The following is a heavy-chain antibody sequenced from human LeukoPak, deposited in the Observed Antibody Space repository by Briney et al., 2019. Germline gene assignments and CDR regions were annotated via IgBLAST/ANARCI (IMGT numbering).Heavy chain of an antibody. CDR3: ASSYYYDSSGYLDY. CDR2: IWYDGSNK. J-gene: IGHJ4*02. CDR1: GFTFSSYG. D-gene: IGHD3-22*01. Sequence: GRSLRLSCAASGFTFSSYGMHWVRQAPGKGLEWVAVIWYDGSNKYYADSVKGRFTISRDNSKNTLYLQMNSLRAEDTAVYYCASSYYYDSSGYLDYWGQGTLVTVSS. V-gene: IGHV3-33*08.